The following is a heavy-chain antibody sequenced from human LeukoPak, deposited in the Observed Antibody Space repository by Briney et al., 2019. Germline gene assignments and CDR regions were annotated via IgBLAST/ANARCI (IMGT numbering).Heavy chain of an antibody. CDR2: ISSSSSYI. J-gene: IGHJ4*02. CDR1: GFTFSSHD. Sequence: GGSLRLSCAASGFTFSSHDMFWVRQAPGKGLEWVSSISSSSSYIYYADSVKGRFTISRDNAKNSLYLQMNSLRAEDTAAYYCARDRGSGWYTDYWGQGTLVTVSS. D-gene: IGHD6-19*01. V-gene: IGHV3-21*01. CDR3: ARDRGSGWYTDY.